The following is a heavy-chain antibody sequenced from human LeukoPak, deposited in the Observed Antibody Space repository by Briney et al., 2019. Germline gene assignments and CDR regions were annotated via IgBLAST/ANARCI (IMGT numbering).Heavy chain of an antibody. CDR1: GFTFSSYE. CDR2: ISSSGSTI. J-gene: IGHJ5*02. CDR3: AGDLFDYSGWFDP. V-gene: IGHV3-48*03. D-gene: IGHD4-11*01. Sequence: GGSLRLSCAASGFTFSSYEMNWVRQAPGKGLEWVSYISSSGSTIYYADSVKGRFTISRDNAKNSLYLQMNSLRAEDTAVYYCAGDLFDYSGWFDPWGQGTLVTVSS.